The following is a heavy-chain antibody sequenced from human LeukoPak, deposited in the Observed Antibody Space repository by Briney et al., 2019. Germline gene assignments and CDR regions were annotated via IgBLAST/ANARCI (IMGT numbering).Heavy chain of an antibody. V-gene: IGHV1-58*02. CDR3: AADPRGGSPGYYYYYYGMDV. Sequence: GASVKVSCKASGYAFTSYGISWVRQARGQRLEWIGWIVVGSGNTNYAQKFQERVTITRDMSTSTAYMELSSLRSEDTAVYYCAADPRGGSPGYYYYYYGMDVWGQGATVTVSS. CDR1: GYAFTSYG. CDR2: IVVGSGNT. J-gene: IGHJ6*02. D-gene: IGHD5-18*01.